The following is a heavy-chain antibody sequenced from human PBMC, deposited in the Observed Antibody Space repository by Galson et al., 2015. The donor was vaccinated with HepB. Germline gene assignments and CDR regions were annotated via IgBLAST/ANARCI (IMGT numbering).Heavy chain of an antibody. CDR1: AFTFSDYA. J-gene: IGHJ4*02. CDR2: ITGGGSST. V-gene: IGHV3-23*01. D-gene: IGHD2-21*02. CDR3: AKGYSYSSFTFDS. Sequence: SLRLSCAGSAFTFSDYAMNWVRQAPGRGLEWVSSITGGGSSTYHADSVKGRFTISRDNAKNTLYLQMNSLTAEDTAVYYCAKGYSYSSFTFDSWGQGILVTVSS.